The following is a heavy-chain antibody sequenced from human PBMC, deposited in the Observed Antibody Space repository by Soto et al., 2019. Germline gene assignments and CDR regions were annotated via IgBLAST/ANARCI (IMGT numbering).Heavy chain of an antibody. CDR1: GASIRSNNW. CDR3: ARVYSGSYSDS. D-gene: IGHD1-26*01. Sequence: QVQLQESGPGLVKPSGTLSLTCAVSGASIRSNNWWSWVRQPPGKGLEWIGEIFHRGSTNYNPSLKTRLTISVDKSKNQFSLKLSSVTAADTAVYYCARVYSGSYSDSWGRGTLVTVSS. V-gene: IGHV4-4*02. J-gene: IGHJ4*02. CDR2: IFHRGST.